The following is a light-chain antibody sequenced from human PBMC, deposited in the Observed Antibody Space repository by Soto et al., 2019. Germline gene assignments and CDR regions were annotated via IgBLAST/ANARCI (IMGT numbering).Light chain of an antibody. CDR1: SSDVGGYNY. J-gene: IGLJ2*01. CDR3: CSYALGSTLV. V-gene: IGLV2-23*02. CDR2: EVS. Sequence: QSVLTQPASVSGSPGQSITISCTGTSSDVGGYNYVSWYQQHPGKAPKVMIYEVSNRPSGVSNRFSGSKSGNTASLTISGLQAEDEADYYCCSYALGSTLVFGGGTKLTVL.